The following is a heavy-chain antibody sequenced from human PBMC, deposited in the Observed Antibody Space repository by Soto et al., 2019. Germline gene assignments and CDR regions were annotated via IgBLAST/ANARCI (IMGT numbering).Heavy chain of an antibody. CDR2: INHSGST. CDR3: ASPRGWTQENTSRTTNWFDP. Sequence: SETLSLTCAVYGGSFSGYYWSWIRQPPGKGLEWIGEINHSGSTNYNPSLKSRVTISVDTSKNQFSLKLSSVTAADTAVYYCASPRGWTQENTSRTTNWFDPWGQGTLVTVSS. CDR1: GGSFSGYY. V-gene: IGHV4-34*01. J-gene: IGHJ5*02. D-gene: IGHD1-7*01.